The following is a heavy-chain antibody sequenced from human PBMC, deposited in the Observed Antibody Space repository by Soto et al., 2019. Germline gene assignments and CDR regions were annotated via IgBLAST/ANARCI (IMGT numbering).Heavy chain of an antibody. V-gene: IGHV1-69*01. J-gene: IGHJ4*02. CDR3: ARSLRNYYGSGSYYPSQYYFDY. CDR1: GGTFSSYA. Sequence: QVQLVQSGAEVKKPGSSVKVSCKASGGTFSSYAISWVRQAPGQGLEWMGGIIPIFGTANYAQKFQGRVTITADESTRTAYMELSSLRSEDTDVYYCARSLRNYYGSGSYYPSQYYFDYWGQGTLVTVSS. D-gene: IGHD3-10*01. CDR2: IIPIFGTA.